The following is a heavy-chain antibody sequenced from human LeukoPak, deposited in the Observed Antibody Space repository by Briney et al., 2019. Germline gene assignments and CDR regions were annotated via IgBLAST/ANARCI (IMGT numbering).Heavy chain of an antibody. Sequence: GGPLRLSCAASGFTFSSYAMSWVRQAPGKGLEWVSAISGDGDSTYYADSVKGRFTISRDNSKNTLYLQMNSLRAEDTAVYFCARDHDYGDYPEYFQHWGQGTLVTVSS. CDR2: ISGDGDST. D-gene: IGHD4-17*01. V-gene: IGHV3-23*01. J-gene: IGHJ1*01. CDR1: GFTFSSYA. CDR3: ARDHDYGDYPEYFQH.